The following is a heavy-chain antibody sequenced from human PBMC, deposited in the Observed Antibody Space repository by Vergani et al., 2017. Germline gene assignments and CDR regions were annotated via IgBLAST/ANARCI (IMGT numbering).Heavy chain of an antibody. V-gene: IGHV3-64D*06. J-gene: IGHJ6*02. Sequence: EVQLVDSGGGLVQPGGSLRLSCSASGFTFSSYAMDWVRQAPGKGLEYVSAISSNGGSTYYADSVKGRFTISRDNSKNTLYLQMSSLRAEDTAVYYCAKAPSYYDFSSGDPYYYYYGMDVWGQGTTVTVSS. CDR2: ISSNGGST. CDR3: AKAPSYYDFSSGDPYYYYYGMDV. CDR1: GFTFSSYA. D-gene: IGHD3-3*01.